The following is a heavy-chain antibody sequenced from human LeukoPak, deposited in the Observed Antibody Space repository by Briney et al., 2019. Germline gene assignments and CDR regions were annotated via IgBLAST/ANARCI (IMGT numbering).Heavy chain of an antibody. CDR2: IGTAGDT. CDR3: ARDSGHLGSFDY. Sequence: TGGSLRLSCAASGFTFSSYDMHWVRQATGKGLEWVSAIGTAGDTYYPGSVKGRFTISRENAKNSLYLQMNSLRAGDTAVYYCARDSGHLGSFDYWGQGTLVTVSS. CDR1: GFTFSSYD. V-gene: IGHV3-13*01. D-gene: IGHD3-10*01. J-gene: IGHJ4*02.